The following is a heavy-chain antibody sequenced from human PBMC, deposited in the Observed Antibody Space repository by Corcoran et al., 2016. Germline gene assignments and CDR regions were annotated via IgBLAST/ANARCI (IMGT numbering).Heavy chain of an antibody. D-gene: IGHD3-16*01. Sequence: EVQLMESGGGLVKPGGSLRLSCAASGFTFSHAWMNWVRQAPGKGLEWVGRIKSKSDGGTTDYAVAVKDRFTISRDDAKNMLSLQMNSLKTEDTTRYYCTTVRFYDYIGGSPWGQGTLVTVSS. J-gene: IGHJ5*02. CDR2: IKSKSDGGTT. CDR1: GFTFSHAW. CDR3: TTVRFYDYIGGSP. V-gene: IGHV3-15*07.